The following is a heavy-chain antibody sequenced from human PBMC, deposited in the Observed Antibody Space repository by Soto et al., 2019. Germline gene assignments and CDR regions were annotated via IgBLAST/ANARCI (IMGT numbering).Heavy chain of an antibody. CDR2: ISAYNGNT. Sequence: SXKISCKVSGYHXTSYGISWVRQAPGQGLEWMGWISAYNGNTNYAQKLKGRVTMTTYTSTSTAYMELRSLRSDDTAVYYCARDRPLEYSGYYFHHWFDPWGQGKLGTVS. V-gene: IGHV1-18*01. CDR3: ARDRPLEYSGYYFHHWFDP. CDR1: GYHXTSYG. J-gene: IGHJ5*02. D-gene: IGHD5-12*01.